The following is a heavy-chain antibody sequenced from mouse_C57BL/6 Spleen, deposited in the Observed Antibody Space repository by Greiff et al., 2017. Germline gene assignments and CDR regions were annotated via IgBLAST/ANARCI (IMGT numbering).Heavy chain of an antibody. CDR2: INPSNGGT. CDR1: GYTFTSYW. Sequence: QVQLQQPGTDLVKPGASVKLSCKASGYTFTSYWMHWVKQRPGQGLEWIGNINPSNGGTNYNEKFKGKAILTVDKSSSTAYMQLSSLTSEDSAVYYCAREGEYDGAWFAYGGQGTLVTVSA. CDR3: AREGEYDGAWFAY. J-gene: IGHJ3*01. D-gene: IGHD2-14*01. V-gene: IGHV1-53*01.